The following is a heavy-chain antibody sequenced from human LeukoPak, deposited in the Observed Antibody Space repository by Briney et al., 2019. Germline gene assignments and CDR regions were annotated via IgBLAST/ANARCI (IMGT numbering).Heavy chain of an antibody. CDR3: ARVGLYSSSPYFDY. D-gene: IGHD6-13*01. CDR2: ISGDNNYV. Sequence: GGSLRLSCVASGFTFSTYSMNWVRQAPGKGLEWVSFISGDNNYVYYADSVKGRFTISRDDAKNSLYLQMNSLRAEDTAVYYCARVGLYSSSPYFDYWGQGTLVTVSS. J-gene: IGHJ4*02. V-gene: IGHV3-21*01. CDR1: GFTFSTYS.